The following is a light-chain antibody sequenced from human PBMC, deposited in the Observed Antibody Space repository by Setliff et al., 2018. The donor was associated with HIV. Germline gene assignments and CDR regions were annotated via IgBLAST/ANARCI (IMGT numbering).Light chain of an antibody. CDR3: CSYAGTNILYV. V-gene: IGLV2-23*01. Sequence: QSALTQPASVSGSPGQSITISCTGTSDNFGSYNLVSWYQQHPGKAPKLMIYEGTKRPSGVSNRFSGSKSGNTASLTISGLQAEDEADYYCCSYAGTNILYVFGTGTKVT. CDR1: SDNFGSYNL. J-gene: IGLJ1*01. CDR2: EGT.